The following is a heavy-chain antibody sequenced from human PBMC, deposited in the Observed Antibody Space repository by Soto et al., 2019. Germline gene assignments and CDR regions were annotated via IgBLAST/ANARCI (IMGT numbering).Heavy chain of an antibody. CDR3: ARDLWGYCGTDCYPLDV. J-gene: IGHJ6*02. V-gene: IGHV4-59*01. CDR1: GGSISGYY. Sequence: SETLSLTCTVSGGSISGYYWSWIRQPPGKGLEWIGYMYNTGSTVYNPSFKSRVTISVDTSKNQFSLKLNPVTVADTAVYYCARDLWGYCGTDCYPLDVWGQGTTVT. CDR2: MYNTGST. D-gene: IGHD2-21*02.